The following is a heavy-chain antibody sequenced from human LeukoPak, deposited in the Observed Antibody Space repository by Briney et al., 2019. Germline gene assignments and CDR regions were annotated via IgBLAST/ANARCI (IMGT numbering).Heavy chain of an antibody. CDR2: IYYSGST. CDR3: ARHVEMATYWYFDL. J-gene: IGHJ2*01. D-gene: IGHD5-24*01. CDR1: GGSISSYY. V-gene: IGHV4-59*08. Sequence: SETLSLTCTVSGGSISSYYWSWIRQPPGKGLEWIGYIYYSGSTNYNPSLKSRVTISVDTSKNQFSLKLSSVTAADTAVHYCARHVEMATYWYFDLWGRGTLVTVSS.